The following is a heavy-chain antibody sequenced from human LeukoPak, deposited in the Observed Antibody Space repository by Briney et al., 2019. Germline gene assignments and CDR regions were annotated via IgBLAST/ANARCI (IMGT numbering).Heavy chain of an antibody. CDR3: ARGSIVGATFDYFDY. CDR2: MNPNSGNK. V-gene: IGHV1-8*03. CDR1: GYTFTNHD. D-gene: IGHD1-26*01. Sequence: GASVKVSCKASGYTFTNHDINWVRQATGQGLEWMGWMNPNSGNKGYAQKFQGRVTITMDNTITTAYMELNSLRLDDTAVYYCARGSIVGATFDYFDYWGQGTLVTVSS. J-gene: IGHJ4*02.